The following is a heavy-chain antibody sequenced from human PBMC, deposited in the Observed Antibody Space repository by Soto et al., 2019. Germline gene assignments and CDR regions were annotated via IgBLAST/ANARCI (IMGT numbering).Heavy chain of an antibody. CDR1: GFTFSSYG. Sequence: GGSLRLSCAASGFTFSSYGMSWVRQAPGRGLEWVSTISYSGGTTYYADSAKGRFTISRDNSNNTLYLQMNSLRAEDTAVYYCAKQGIAAAFDTFDIWGQGTMVTVSS. J-gene: IGHJ3*02. CDR3: AKQGIAAAFDTFDI. V-gene: IGHV3-23*01. CDR2: ISYSGGTT. D-gene: IGHD6-25*01.